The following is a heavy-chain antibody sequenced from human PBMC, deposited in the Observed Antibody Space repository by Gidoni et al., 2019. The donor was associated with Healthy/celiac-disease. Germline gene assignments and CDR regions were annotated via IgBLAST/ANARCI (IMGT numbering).Heavy chain of an antibody. J-gene: IGHJ4*02. CDR3: AKDITDDYGDYGPFDY. CDR2: ISWNSGSI. V-gene: IGHV3-9*01. D-gene: IGHD4-17*01. CDR1: GFTFDDYA. Sequence: EVQLVESGGGLVQPGTSRRLSCDASGFTFDDYAMHRVRQAPGKGLEWVSGISWNSGSIGYADSVKGRFTISRDNAKNSLYLQMNSLRAEDTALYYCAKDITDDYGDYGPFDYWGQGTLVTVSS.